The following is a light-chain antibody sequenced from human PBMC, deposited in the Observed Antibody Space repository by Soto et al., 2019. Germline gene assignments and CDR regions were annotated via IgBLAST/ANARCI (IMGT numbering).Light chain of an antibody. V-gene: IGKV3-15*01. Sequence: EVLMTQSPATLSLSPGERATLSCWASETVATNLAWYQQKPGQAPRLLISGASTRAAGISDRCLGSGAGTEFTLTISSRRSKDSAIYYCQQYFEWPPMTFGQGTKVDI. CDR2: GAS. CDR3: QQYFEWPPMT. J-gene: IGKJ1*01. CDR1: ETVATN.